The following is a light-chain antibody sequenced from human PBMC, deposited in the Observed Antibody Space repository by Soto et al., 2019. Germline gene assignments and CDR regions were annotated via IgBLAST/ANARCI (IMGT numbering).Light chain of an antibody. CDR1: SSNIGSNI. Sequence: QSVLTQPPSASGTPGQRVTISCSGSSSNIGSNIVNWYQQLPGTAPQLLIYSNDRRPSVVPDRFSGSKSGTSASLASSGLQSEDEAAYYCAAWDDSLNGYVFGTGTKLTVL. CDR3: AAWDDSLNGYV. J-gene: IGLJ1*01. CDR2: SND. V-gene: IGLV1-44*01.